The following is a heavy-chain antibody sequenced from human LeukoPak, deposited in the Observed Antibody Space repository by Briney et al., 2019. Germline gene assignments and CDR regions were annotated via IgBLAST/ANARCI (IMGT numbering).Heavy chain of an antibody. CDR1: GGSFSVYY. J-gene: IGHJ4*02. CDR3: ARGREYIVVVPAASGNDFDY. Sequence: PSETLSLTCAVYGGSFSVYYWSWIRQPPGKGLEWIGEINHSGSTNYNPSLKSRVTISVDTSKNQFSLKLSSVTAADTAVYYCARGREYIVVVPAASGNDFDYWGQGTLVTVSS. CDR2: INHSGST. V-gene: IGHV4-34*01. D-gene: IGHD2-2*01.